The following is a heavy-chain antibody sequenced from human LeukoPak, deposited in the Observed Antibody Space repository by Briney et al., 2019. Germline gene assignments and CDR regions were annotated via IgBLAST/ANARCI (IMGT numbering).Heavy chain of an antibody. CDR3: ARGRDSYGLVPDYFDY. D-gene: IGHD5-18*01. Sequence: PSETLSLTCAVYGGSFSGYYWSWIRQPPGKGLEWIGEINHSGSTNYNPSLKSRVTISVDTSKNQFSLKLSSVTAADTAVYYCARGRDSYGLVPDYFDYWGQGTLVTVSS. V-gene: IGHV4-34*01. CDR2: INHSGST. J-gene: IGHJ4*02. CDR1: GGSFSGYY.